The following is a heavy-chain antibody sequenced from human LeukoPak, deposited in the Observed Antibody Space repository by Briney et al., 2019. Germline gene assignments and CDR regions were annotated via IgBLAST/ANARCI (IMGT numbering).Heavy chain of an antibody. CDR1: GFTFSSYA. CDR2: ISTSGGDT. J-gene: IGHJ4*02. Sequence: GGSLRLSCAASGFTFSSYAMTWVRQAPGKGLEWVSAISTSGGDTLYADSVRGRLTISRDNSKNTLYLQMSSLRDEGTAIYYCTRGGNYGPLDSWGQGTLVTVSS. V-gene: IGHV3-23*01. D-gene: IGHD1-7*01. CDR3: TRGGNYGPLDS.